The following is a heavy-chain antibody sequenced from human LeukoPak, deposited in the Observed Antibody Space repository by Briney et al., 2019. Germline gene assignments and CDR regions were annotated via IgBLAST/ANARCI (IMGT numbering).Heavy chain of an antibody. Sequence: GGSLRLSCAASGFTFSSYGMHWVRQAPGKGLEWVAVISYDGSNKYYADSVKGRFTISRDNSKNTLYLQMNSLRAEDTAVYYCAKEMGYFDWLKVPARWGQGTLVTVSS. CDR3: AKEMGYFDWLKVPAR. CDR2: ISYDGSNK. CDR1: GFTFSSYG. J-gene: IGHJ4*02. V-gene: IGHV3-30*18. D-gene: IGHD3-9*01.